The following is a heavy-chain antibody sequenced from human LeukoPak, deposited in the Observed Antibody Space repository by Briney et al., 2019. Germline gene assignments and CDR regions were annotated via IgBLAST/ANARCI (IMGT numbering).Heavy chain of an antibody. J-gene: IGHJ5*02. CDR1: GGSFSGYY. V-gene: IGHV4-34*01. D-gene: IGHD2-2*01. CDR3: ARGRVTSRNWFDP. Sequence: SETLSLTCAVYGGSFSGYYWSWIRQPPGKGLEWIGEINHSGSTNYNPSLKSRVTISVDTSKNQFSLKLSPVTAADTAAYYCARGRVTSRNWFDPWGQGTLVTVSS. CDR2: INHSGST.